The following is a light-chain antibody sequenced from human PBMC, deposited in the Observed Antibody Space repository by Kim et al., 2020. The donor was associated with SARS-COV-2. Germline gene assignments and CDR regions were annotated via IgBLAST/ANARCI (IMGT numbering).Light chain of an antibody. CDR2: GGS. V-gene: IGKV3-20*01. CDR1: QSVSGSY. CDR3: QQYSSSPAT. Sequence: PGERATLACRASQSVSGSYLAWYQQKPGQAPRLLIYGGSSRATGIPDRFSGSGSGTDFTITITRLEPEEFAVYYCQQYSSSPATFGRGTKVDIK. J-gene: IGKJ1*01.